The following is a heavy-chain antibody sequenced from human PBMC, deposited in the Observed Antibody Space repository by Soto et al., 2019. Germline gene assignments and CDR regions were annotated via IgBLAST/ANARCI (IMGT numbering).Heavy chain of an antibody. CDR3: ARGPTAKDLGPFDY. Sequence: QVQLQQWGAGLLRPSETLSLTCAVNGGSFSTYYWCWIRNPPRRGLEWDGEINHCGSTNYNTSLKTRVTRSVDTSKNQFSLQLSSVPAAVTAVYYCARGPTAKDLGPFDYWGQGTLVTVSS. CDR2: INHCGST. V-gene: IGHV4-34*01. CDR1: GGSFSTYY. J-gene: IGHJ4*02.